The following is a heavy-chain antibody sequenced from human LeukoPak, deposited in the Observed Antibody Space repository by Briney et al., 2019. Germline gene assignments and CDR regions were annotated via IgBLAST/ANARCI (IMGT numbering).Heavy chain of an antibody. D-gene: IGHD4-23*01. CDR1: GFTFSSYA. CDR3: AKDDDYGGTYFDY. CDR2: ISGSGGST. J-gene: IGHJ4*02. V-gene: IGHV3-23*01. Sequence: GRSLRLSCTASGFTFSSYAMSWVRQPPGKGLEWVSLISGSGGSTYYSDSVKGRFTISRGNSKNTLYLQMNSLRAEDTAVYYCAKDDDYGGTYFDYWGQGTLVTVSS.